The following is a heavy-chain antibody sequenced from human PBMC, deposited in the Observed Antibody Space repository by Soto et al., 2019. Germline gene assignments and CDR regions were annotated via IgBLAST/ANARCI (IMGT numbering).Heavy chain of an antibody. J-gene: IGHJ4*02. D-gene: IGHD4-17*01. Sequence: ASVKVSCKASGYTFTGYYMHWVRQAPGQGLEWMGWINPNSGGTNYAQKFQGWVTMTRDTSISTAYMELGSLRSDDTAVYYCARDTPVDYGDYYLNFDYWGQGTLVTVSS. V-gene: IGHV1-2*04. CDR3: ARDTPVDYGDYYLNFDY. CDR1: GYTFTGYY. CDR2: INPNSGGT.